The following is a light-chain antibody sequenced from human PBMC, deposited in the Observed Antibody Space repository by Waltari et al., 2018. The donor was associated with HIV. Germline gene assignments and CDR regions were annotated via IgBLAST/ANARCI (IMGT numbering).Light chain of an antibody. CDR1: TIRGNS. J-gene: IGLJ3*02. CDR3: QVWDRSSDHWV. Sequence: SYVLTQPPSVSVAPGGTARIPCGGNTIRGNSITWYQQKPGQATGLLIFDGSSRHPGSPERFSGSNSGNTATLTISRVEAGDEAEYYCQVWDRSSDHWVFGGGTKLPVL. V-gene: IGLV3-21*04. CDR2: DGS.